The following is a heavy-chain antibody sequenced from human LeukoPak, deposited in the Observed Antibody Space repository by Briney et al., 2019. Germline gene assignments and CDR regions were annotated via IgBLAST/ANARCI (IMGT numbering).Heavy chain of an antibody. CDR3: ARRGGSVSYLFDY. CDR1: DGSIGAYY. Sequence: PSETLSLTCTVSDGSIGAYYWSWIRQPPGKGLEWIGHISSSGTTNFHPSLNSRAAISINTSMNQFSLKLRSVTAADTAIYFCARRGGSVSYLFDYWGQGALVAVSS. J-gene: IGHJ4*02. V-gene: IGHV4-59*08. D-gene: IGHD3-10*01. CDR2: ISSSGTT.